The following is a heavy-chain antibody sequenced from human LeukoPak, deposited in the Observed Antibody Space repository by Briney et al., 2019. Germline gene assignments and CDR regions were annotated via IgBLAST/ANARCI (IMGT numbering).Heavy chain of an antibody. CDR1: GFTFDTYA. CDR3: AKDAIRGNGIYDAFDI. CDR2: IGNTET. V-gene: IGHV3-23*01. D-gene: IGHD2-21*01. J-gene: IGHJ3*02. Sequence: PGGSLRLSCAASGFTFDTYAMSWVRQAPGKGLEWVSTIGNTETYYADSVKGRFTISRDNRRTTVYLQMTSLRAEDTAVYFCAKDAIRGNGIYDAFDIWGQGTRVTVSS.